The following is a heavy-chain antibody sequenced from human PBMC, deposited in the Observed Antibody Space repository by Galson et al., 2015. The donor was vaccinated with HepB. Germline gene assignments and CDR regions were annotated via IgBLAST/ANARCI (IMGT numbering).Heavy chain of an antibody. J-gene: IGHJ4*02. Sequence: SLRLSCAASGFTFSSYSMNWVRQAPGKGLEWVSSISSSSYIYYADSVKGRFTISRDNAKNSPYLQMNSLRAEDTAVYYCARVVREATDPLDYWGQGTLVTVSS. CDR1: GFTFSSYS. D-gene: IGHD5-12*01. V-gene: IGHV3-21*01. CDR2: ISSSSYI. CDR3: ARVVREATDPLDY.